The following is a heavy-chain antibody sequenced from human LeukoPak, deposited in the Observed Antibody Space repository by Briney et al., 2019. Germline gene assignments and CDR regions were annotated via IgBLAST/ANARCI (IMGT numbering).Heavy chain of an antibody. CDR1: GYTFTSYG. V-gene: IGHV1-18*01. D-gene: IGHD6-13*01. Sequence: ASVKVSCEASGYTFTSYGISWVRQAPGQGLEWMGWISAYNGNTNYAQKLQGRVTMTRNTSISTAYMELSSLRSEDTAVYYCARAPKLIAAAGTLSPPHYYYMDVWGKGTTVTISS. CDR2: ISAYNGNT. CDR3: ARAPKLIAAAGTLSPPHYYYMDV. J-gene: IGHJ6*03.